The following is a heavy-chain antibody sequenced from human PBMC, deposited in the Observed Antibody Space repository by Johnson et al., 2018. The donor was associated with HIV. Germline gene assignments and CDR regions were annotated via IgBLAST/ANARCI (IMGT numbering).Heavy chain of an antibody. Sequence: VQLVESGGGVVQPGRSLRLSCAASGFTFSSYAMHWVRQAPGKGLEWVSIIYSDSDTYYADSVKGRFTISRDNSKNTLYLQMNSLRAKDTAVYYCARGQLVLGSFRSDAFDIWGQGTMVTVSS. J-gene: IGHJ3*02. CDR1: GFTFSSYA. CDR2: IYSDSDT. CDR3: ARGQLVLGSFRSDAFDI. V-gene: IGHV3-66*01. D-gene: IGHD6-13*01.